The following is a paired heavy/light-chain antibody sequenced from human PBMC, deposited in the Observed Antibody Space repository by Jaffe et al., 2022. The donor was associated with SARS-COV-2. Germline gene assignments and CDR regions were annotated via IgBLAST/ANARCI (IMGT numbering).Heavy chain of an antibody. CDR1: GFIFDDYT. Sequence: EVHLVESGGALVQPGGSLRLSCEASGFIFDDYTMHWVRQPPGKGPEWVSLINWNSHDKYYADSVRGRFTISRDNSRNSLYLQMNSLRAEDTGFYYCVKDVARDDHSLQWLILEGFHHWGLGALVTVSS. CDR3: VKDVARDDHSLQWLILEGFHH. V-gene: IGHV3-43*01. D-gene: IGHD2-15*01. J-gene: IGHJ4*02. CDR2: INWNSHDK.
Light chain of an antibody. V-gene: IGLV1-44*01. Sequence: QSVVTQPPSASGTPGQRVSISCSGGSSNIGYNNVNWFQHLPGTAPKLLIYSDNERPSGVPDRFSGSKSGTSASLAISGLQSDDEGDYYCAVWDGDLSGYVFGTGTKVTVL. CDR2: SDN. CDR1: SSNIGYNN. CDR3: AVWDGDLSGYV. J-gene: IGLJ1*01.